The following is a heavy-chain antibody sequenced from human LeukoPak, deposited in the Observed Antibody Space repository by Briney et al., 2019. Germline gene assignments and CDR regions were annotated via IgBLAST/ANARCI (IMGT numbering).Heavy chain of an antibody. CDR2: IYPGDSDT. D-gene: IGHD4-17*01. V-gene: IGHV5-51*01. J-gene: IGHJ5*02. CDR1: GYSFTSYW. Sequence: GESLKISCKTSGYSFTSYWIGWVRQMPGKGLEWMGIIYPGDSDTRYSPSFQGQVTISADKSISTAYLQWSSLKASDTAMYYCARQTSVTTSIVWFDPWGQGTLVTVSS. CDR3: ARQTSVTTSIVWFDP.